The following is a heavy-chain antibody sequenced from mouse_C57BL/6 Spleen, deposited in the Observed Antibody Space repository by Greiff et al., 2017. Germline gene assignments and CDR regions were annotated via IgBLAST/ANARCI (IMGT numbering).Heavy chain of an antibody. CDR3: ARSYITAVVATDWYFDV. J-gene: IGHJ1*03. V-gene: IGHV1-55*01. CDR2: IYPGSGST. CDR1: GYTFTSYW. D-gene: IGHD1-1*01. Sequence: VQLQQSGAELVKPGASVKMSCKASGYTFTSYWITWVMQRPGKGLEWIGDIYPGSGSTFYNEKFKSKATLTVDTSSSTAYMQLSSLTSEDSAVYDCARSYITAVVATDWYFDVWGTGTTVTVSS.